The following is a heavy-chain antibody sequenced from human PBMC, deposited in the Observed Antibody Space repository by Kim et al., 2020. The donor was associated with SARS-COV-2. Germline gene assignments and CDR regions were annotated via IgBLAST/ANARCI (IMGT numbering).Heavy chain of an antibody. CDR1: GFTFSSYS. D-gene: IGHD2-21*01. V-gene: IGHV3-21*01. Sequence: GGSLRLSCAASGFTFSSYSMNWVRQAPGKGLEWVSSISSSSSYIYYADSVKGRFTISRDNAKNSLYLQMNSLRAEDTAVYYCARESHIVVVIANAFDIWGQGTMVTVSS. J-gene: IGHJ3*02. CDR2: ISSSSSYI. CDR3: ARESHIVVVIANAFDI.